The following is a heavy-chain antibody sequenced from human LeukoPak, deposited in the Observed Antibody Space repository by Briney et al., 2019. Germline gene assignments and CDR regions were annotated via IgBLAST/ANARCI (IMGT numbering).Heavy chain of an antibody. J-gene: IGHJ4*02. D-gene: IGHD1-1*01. CDR1: GFTFSSYA. Sequence: PGGSLRLSCAASGFTFSSYAMHWDRQAPGKGLEYVSAISSNGGSTYYANSVKGRFTISRDNSKNTLYLQMGSLRAEDMAVYYCARSGTTYDFDYWGQGTLVTVPS. CDR3: ARSGTTYDFDY. CDR2: ISSNGGST. V-gene: IGHV3-64*01.